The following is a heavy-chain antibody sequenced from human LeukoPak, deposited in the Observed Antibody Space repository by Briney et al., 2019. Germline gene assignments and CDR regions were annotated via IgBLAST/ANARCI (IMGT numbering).Heavy chain of an antibody. CDR3: ARVTKTLYCGDYHGMDV. V-gene: IGHV3-72*01. Sequence: GGSLRLSCAASGFSLSDHYMDWVRQAPGKGLEWVGRIRNKANSYTTEYAASVKGRFSISRDDSKNSLYLQMNSLKTEDTAVYYCARVTKTLYCGDYHGMDVWGQGTTVTVSS. D-gene: IGHD1-26*01. CDR2: IRNKANSYTT. J-gene: IGHJ6*02. CDR1: GFSLSDHY.